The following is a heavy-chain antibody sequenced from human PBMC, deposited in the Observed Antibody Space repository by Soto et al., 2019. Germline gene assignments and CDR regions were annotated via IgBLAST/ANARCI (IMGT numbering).Heavy chain of an antibody. CDR3: SRETRLSNSGCGLAFPVDRPSDL. CDR2: ISVSGTDT. Sequence: GKGLEWVSAISVSGTDTYYADSVKGRFTISRDNSKNTLYLLMSSLRADDTAIFFFSRETRLSNSGCGLAFPVDRPSDL. J-gene: IGHJ2*01. D-gene: IGHD3-10*01. V-gene: IGHV3-23*01.